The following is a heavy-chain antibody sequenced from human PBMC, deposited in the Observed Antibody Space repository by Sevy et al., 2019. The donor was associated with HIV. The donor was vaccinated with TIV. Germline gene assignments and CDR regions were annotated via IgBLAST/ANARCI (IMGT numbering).Heavy chain of an antibody. CDR3: ARPRPNCSGSGSNSLYYYYYGMDV. Sequence: ASVKVSCKASGYTFTSYGISWVRQAPGQGLEWMVWISAYNGNTNYAQKLQGRVTMTTDTSTSEAYMELRSLRSDGTAVYYCARPRPNCSGSGSNSLYYYYYGMDVWGQGTTVTVSS. V-gene: IGHV1-18*01. CDR2: ISAYNGNT. J-gene: IGHJ6*02. CDR1: GYTFTSYG. D-gene: IGHD3-10*01.